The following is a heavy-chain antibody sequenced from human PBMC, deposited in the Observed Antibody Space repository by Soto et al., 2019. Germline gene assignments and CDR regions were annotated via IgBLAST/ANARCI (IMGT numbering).Heavy chain of an antibody. CDR2: IYYSGST. J-gene: IGHJ4*02. D-gene: IGHD4-4*01. Sequence: PSETLSLTCSVSGDSINSDNYYWGWIRQPPGKGLEWIGSIYYSGSTYYNPSLKSRVTISVDTSKNQFSLKLSSVTAADTAVYYCARHARMKSNYYFDYWGQGTLVTVS. CDR3: ARHARMKSNYYFDY. CDR1: GDSINSDNYY. V-gene: IGHV4-39*01.